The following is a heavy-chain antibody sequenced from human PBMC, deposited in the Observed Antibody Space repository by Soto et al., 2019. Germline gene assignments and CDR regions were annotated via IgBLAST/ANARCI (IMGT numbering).Heavy chain of an antibody. CDR1: GFTFENYA. J-gene: IGHJ6*02. D-gene: IGHD3-3*01. CDR3: AKDSWAIFGVPAGEYYAMDV. V-gene: IGHV3-23*01. Sequence: GGSLRLSCVASGFTFENYAMSWVRQTPGKGLEWVSAISGSGGTTYYSDSVKGRFTISRDNSKNTVYLQMNDLRVEDAAEYFCAKDSWAIFGVPAGEYYAMDVWGQGTTVTVSS. CDR2: ISGSGGTT.